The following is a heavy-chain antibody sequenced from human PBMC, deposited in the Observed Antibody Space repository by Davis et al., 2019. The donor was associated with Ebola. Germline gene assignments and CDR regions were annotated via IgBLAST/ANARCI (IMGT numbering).Heavy chain of an antibody. Sequence: PGGSLRLSCTTSGFTFSAYGMTWVRQAPGKGLEWISHISSSSRYTNYADSVKGRFTISRDNAKNSLYLQMNSLRAEDTAVYYCARDRVQEGAFDIWGQGTMVTVSS. CDR3: ARDRVQEGAFDI. D-gene: IGHD3-10*01. J-gene: IGHJ3*02. CDR2: ISSSSRYT. V-gene: IGHV3-11*06. CDR1: GFTFSAYG.